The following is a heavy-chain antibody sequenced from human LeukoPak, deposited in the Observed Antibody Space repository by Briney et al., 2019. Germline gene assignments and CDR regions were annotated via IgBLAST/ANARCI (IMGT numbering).Heavy chain of an antibody. D-gene: IGHD6-19*01. J-gene: IGHJ4*02. CDR3: VKTPYSSAWYVGDS. V-gene: IGHV3-64D*06. CDR2: INSGGDST. CDR1: GFTFSSYA. Sequence: GGSLRLSCSASGFTFSSYAMRWVRQAAGEGLEYVSAINSGGDSTYYADSVKGRFTISRDNSKNTLYLQMSSLRPEDSAVYYCVKTPYSSAWYVGDSWGQGTLVTVSS.